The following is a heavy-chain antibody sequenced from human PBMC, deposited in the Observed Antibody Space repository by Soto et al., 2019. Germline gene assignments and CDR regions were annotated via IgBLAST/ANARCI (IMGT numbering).Heavy chain of an antibody. D-gene: IGHD3-10*01. V-gene: IGHV4-30-2*01. J-gene: IGHJ4*02. Sequence: TLSLICAVSGGAFSSGGYSGSCIRQPPGKGLEWFGYIHHSGTTYYNPSLKSRLTIPVDRSTNQFSLKLSSVTAADTDVYFCASVSGAGSGNYYFDSWGQGTLVTVSS. CDR3: ASVSGAGSGNYYFDS. CDR1: GGAFSSGGYS. CDR2: IHHSGTT.